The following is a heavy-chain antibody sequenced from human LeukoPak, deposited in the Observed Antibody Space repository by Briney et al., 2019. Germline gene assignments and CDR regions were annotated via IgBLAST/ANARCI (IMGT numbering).Heavy chain of an antibody. CDR3: ARGPIVVVPAAINGWFDP. CDR1: GYTFTGYY. CDR2: INPNSGGT. V-gene: IGHV1-2*02. J-gene: IGHJ5*02. Sequence: ASVRVSCKASGYTFTGYYMHWVRQAPGQGLEWMGWINPNSGGTNYAQKFQGRVTMTRDTSISTAYMELSRLRSDDTAVYYCARGPIVVVPAAINGWFDPWGQGTLVTVSS. D-gene: IGHD2-2*02.